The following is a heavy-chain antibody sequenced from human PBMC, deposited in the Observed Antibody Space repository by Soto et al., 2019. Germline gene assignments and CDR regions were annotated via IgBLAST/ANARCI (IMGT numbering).Heavy chain of an antibody. CDR1: GFTFDDYA. CDR2: ISWNSGSI. Sequence: EVQLVESGGGLVQPGRSLRLSCAASGFTFDDYAMHWVRQAPGKGLEWVSGISWNSGSIGYADSVKGRFTISRDNAKNSLYLQMNSLRAEDTALYDCAKDETAAVGGYWYCDLWGRGTLVTVSS. J-gene: IGHJ2*01. CDR3: AKDETAAVGGYWYCDL. D-gene: IGHD6-25*01. V-gene: IGHV3-9*01.